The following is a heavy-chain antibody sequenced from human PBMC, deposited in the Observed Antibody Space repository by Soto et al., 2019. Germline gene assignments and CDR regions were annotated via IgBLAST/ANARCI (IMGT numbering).Heavy chain of an antibody. CDR1: GFTFSSYA. D-gene: IGHD3-22*01. J-gene: IGHJ1*01. CDR2: ISGSGGST. V-gene: IGHV3-23*01. Sequence: EVQLLESGGGLVQPGGSLRLSCAASGFTFSSYAMSWVRQAPGKGLEWVSAISGSGGSTYYAASVKGRFTISRDNSKNTLYLQMNSLRAEDTAVYYCAKDPTLDYYDSSGYYYVRYFQHWGQGTLVTVSS. CDR3: AKDPTLDYYDSSGYYYVRYFQH.